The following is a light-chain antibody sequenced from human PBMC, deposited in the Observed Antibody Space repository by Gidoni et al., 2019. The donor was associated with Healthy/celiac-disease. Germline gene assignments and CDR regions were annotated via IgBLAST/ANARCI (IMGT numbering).Light chain of an antibody. CDR3: QQYNNWSVT. V-gene: IGKV3-15*01. Sequence: EIVMTQAPANLSVSPGERATLACRASQSVSSNLAWYQQKPGQAPRLLIYGASTRATGIPARFSGSGSGTEFTLTISSLQSEDFAVYYCQQYNNWSVTFGQXTKVEIK. CDR2: GAS. CDR1: QSVSSN. J-gene: IGKJ1*01.